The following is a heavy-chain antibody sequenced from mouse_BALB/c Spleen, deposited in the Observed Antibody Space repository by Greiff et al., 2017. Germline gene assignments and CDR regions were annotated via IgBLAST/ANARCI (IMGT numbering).Heavy chain of an antibody. Sequence: VQLQQSGAELVKPGASVKLSCTASGFNIKDTYMHWVKQRPEQGLEWIGRIDPANGNTKYDPKFQGKATITADTSSNTAYLQLSSLTSEDTAVYYCALYYGSSSYAMDYWGQGTSVTVSS. CDR3: ALYYGSSSYAMDY. J-gene: IGHJ4*01. V-gene: IGHV14-3*02. D-gene: IGHD1-1*01. CDR1: GFNIKDTY. CDR2: IDPANGNT.